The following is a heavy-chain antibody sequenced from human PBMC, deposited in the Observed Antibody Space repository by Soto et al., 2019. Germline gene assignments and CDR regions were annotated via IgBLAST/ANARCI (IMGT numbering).Heavy chain of an antibody. CDR1: GFTFSSYA. Sequence: EVQLLESGGALVQPGGSLRLSCAASGFTFSSYAMSWVRQAPGKGLEWASTINGGGGSTYDTDSVTGRFTNSRDNSNNTLYLQMNRLGAEETAVYYWAKGPSEQWLVRAFYPWGQGTLVTVSS. D-gene: IGHD6-19*01. CDR3: AKGPSEQWLVRAFYP. V-gene: IGHV3-23*01. CDR2: INGGGGST. J-gene: IGHJ5*02.